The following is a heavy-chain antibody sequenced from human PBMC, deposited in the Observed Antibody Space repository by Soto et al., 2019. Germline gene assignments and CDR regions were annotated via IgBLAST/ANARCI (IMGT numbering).Heavy chain of an antibody. CDR3: ARGISFWSGYYHDYYYYMDV. V-gene: IGHV4-34*01. CDR1: GGSFSGYY. D-gene: IGHD3-3*01. Sequence: SETLSLTCAVYGGSFSGYYWSWIRQPPGKGLEWIGEINHSGSTNYNPSLKSRVTISVDTSKNQFSLKLSSVTAADTAVYYCARGISFWSGYYHDYYYYMDVWGKGTTVTVSS. J-gene: IGHJ6*03. CDR2: INHSGST.